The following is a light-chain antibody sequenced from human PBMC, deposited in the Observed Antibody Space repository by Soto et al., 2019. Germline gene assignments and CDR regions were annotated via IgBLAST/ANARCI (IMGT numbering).Light chain of an antibody. J-gene: IGKJ3*01. CDR1: QSVLYSSNNKNY. V-gene: IGKV4-1*01. CDR3: QQYYSTPLT. CDR2: WAS. Sequence: IVLAQAPDSLAVALGEKATINCKSSQSVLYSSNNKNYLAWYQQKPGQPPKLLIYWASTRESGVPDRFSGSGSGTDFTLTISSLQAEDVAVYYCQQYYSTPLTFGPGTKVDL.